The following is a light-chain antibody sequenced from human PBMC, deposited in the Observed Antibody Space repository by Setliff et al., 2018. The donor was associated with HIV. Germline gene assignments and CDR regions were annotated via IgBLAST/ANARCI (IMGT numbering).Light chain of an antibody. V-gene: IGLV2-23*02. CDR3: CSYAGTNKYV. CDR2: EVR. Sequence: ALTQPASVSGSAGQSITISCTGTSSDVGNYNLVSWYQQYPGKAPKLIIYEVRKRPSGVSYRFSGSKSGDTASLTISGLQAEDEADYHCCSYAGTNKYVFGTGTKVTV. CDR1: SSDVGNYNL. J-gene: IGLJ1*01.